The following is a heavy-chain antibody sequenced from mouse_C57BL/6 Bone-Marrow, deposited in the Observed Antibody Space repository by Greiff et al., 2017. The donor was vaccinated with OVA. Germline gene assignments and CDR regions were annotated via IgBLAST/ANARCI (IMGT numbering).Heavy chain of an antibody. CDR2: IYPGDGDT. D-gene: IGHD3-2*02. CDR1: GYAFSSSW. J-gene: IGHJ3*01. Sequence: VKLQESGPELVKPGASVKISCKASGYAFSSSWMNWVKQRPGKGLEWIGRIYPGDGDTNYNGKFKGKATLTADKSSSTAYMQLSSLTSEDSAVYFCARESSGYLSWFAYWGQGTLVTVSA. CDR3: ARESSGYLSWFAY. V-gene: IGHV1-82*01.